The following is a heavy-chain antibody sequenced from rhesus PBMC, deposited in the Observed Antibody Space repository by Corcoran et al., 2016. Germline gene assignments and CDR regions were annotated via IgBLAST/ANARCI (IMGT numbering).Heavy chain of an antibody. V-gene: IGHV4-169*02. Sequence: QLQLQESGPGLLKPSETLSVTCAVSGGSISSSFWIRIRPAPGTRLEGIGSIYGSGSSTNYNPSLKSRVTLAVDTSKNQLSLKLSSVTAADTAVYYCASVHHDWDAFDFWGQGLRVTVSA. CDR2: IYGSGSST. CDR1: GGSISSSF. J-gene: IGHJ3*01. CDR3: ASVHHDWDAFDF. D-gene: IGHD3-3*01.